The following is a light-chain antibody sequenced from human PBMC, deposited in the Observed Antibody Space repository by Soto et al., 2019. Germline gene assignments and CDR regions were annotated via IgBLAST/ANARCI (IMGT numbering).Light chain of an antibody. J-gene: IGKJ1*01. V-gene: IGKV1-5*03. CDR3: QQYNSSSPTWT. CDR2: KES. Sequence: DIQMTQSPSTRSASVGDRVTITCRASQSISRWLAWYQQKPGKAPKLLIYKESSLESGVPSRFSGSGSGAEFTLTISSLQPDDIATYYCQQYNSSSPTWTFGQGTQVEIK. CDR1: QSISRW.